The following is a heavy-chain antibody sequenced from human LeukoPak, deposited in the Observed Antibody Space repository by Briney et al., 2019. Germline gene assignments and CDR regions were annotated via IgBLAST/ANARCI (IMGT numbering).Heavy chain of an antibody. CDR2: INPNSGGT. Sequence: ASVKVSCKASGYTFTGYYMYWVRQAPGQGLEWMGRINPNSGGTNYAQKFQGRVTMTRDTSISTAYMELSRLRSDDTAVYYCARAQRVVITSNNWFDPWGQGTLVTVSS. CDR1: GYTFTGYY. CDR3: ARAQRVVITSNNWFDP. J-gene: IGHJ5*02. D-gene: IGHD3-22*01. V-gene: IGHV1-2*06.